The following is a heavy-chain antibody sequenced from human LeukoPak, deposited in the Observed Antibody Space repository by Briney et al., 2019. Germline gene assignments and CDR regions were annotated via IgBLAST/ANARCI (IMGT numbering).Heavy chain of an antibody. V-gene: IGHV3-11*05. CDR1: GFIVRNNY. J-gene: IGHJ3*02. CDR3: ARDQYAFDI. CDR2: ISSSSSYT. Sequence: GGSLRLSCAASGFIVRNNYMSWVRQAPGKGLEWVSYISSSSSYTNYADSVKGRFTISRDNAKNSLYLQMNSLRAEDTAVYYCARDQYAFDIWGQGTMVTVSS.